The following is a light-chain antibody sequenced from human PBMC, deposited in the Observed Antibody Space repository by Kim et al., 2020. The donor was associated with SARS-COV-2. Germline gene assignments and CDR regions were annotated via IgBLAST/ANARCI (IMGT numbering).Light chain of an antibody. J-gene: IGLJ2*01. Sequence: QSASVSGSPGQSITISCTGSTADVGNYKYISWYQHHPGKAPKLLIFDVNKRPSGVSNRFSGSKSGNTASLTISGLQAEDEADYFCSSYRSSRIFGGGTQLTVL. V-gene: IGLV2-14*03. CDR3: SSYRSSRI. CDR1: TADVGNYKY. CDR2: DVN.